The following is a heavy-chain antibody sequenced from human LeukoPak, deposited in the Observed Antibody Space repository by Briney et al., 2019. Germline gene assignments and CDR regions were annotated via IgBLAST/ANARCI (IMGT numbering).Heavy chain of an antibody. CDR2: ISSSSSTI. D-gene: IGHD2-2*01. J-gene: IGHJ2*01. V-gene: IGHV3-48*01. Sequence: GGSLRLSCAASGFTFSSYSMNWVRQAPGKGLEWVSYISSSSSTIYYADSVKGRFTISRDNAKNSLYLQMNSLRAEDTAVYYCARLGGGEYQLLSSLRGWYCDLWGRGTLVTVSS. CDR3: ARLGGGEYQLLSSLRGWYCDL. CDR1: GFTFSSYS.